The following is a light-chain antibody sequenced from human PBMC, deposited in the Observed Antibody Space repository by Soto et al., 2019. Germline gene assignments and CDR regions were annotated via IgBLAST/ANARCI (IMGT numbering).Light chain of an antibody. CDR1: SSDVGGHNY. CDR3: TSYTSSGAHVV. J-gene: IGLJ2*01. V-gene: IGLV2-14*03. Sequence: QSALTQPASVSGSPGQSITISCTGTSSDVGGHNYVSWYQQHPGKAPKLMIYDVSNRPSGVSNRFSGSKSGNTASLSISGLQAADEADYYCTSYTSSGAHVVFGGGTKVTVL. CDR2: DVS.